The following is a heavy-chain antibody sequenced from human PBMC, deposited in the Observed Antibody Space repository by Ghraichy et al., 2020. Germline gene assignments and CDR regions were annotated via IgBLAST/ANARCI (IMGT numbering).Heavy chain of an antibody. J-gene: IGHJ3*02. D-gene: IGHD3-22*01. V-gene: IGHV4-59*01. Sequence: SETLSLTCTVSGGSMSSYYWSWIRQSPGKGLEWIGYFYGSGTTNYNPSLKSRVTMSVDTSKNQFSLKMSSVTAADTAVYYCARPAHLSSGHARAFDIWGQGTMVTFSS. CDR1: GGSMSSYY. CDR3: ARPAHLSSGHARAFDI. CDR2: FYGSGTT.